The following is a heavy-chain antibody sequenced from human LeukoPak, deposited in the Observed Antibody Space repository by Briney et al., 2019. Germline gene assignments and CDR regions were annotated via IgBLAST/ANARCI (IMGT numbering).Heavy chain of an antibody. CDR1: GFAFSSHG. CDR3: AKPRYTSSWYEVGY. D-gene: IGHD6-13*01. J-gene: IGHJ4*02. Sequence: GGSLRLSCAASGFAFSSHGMSWVRQAPGKGLEWVSTISDSGGSTNYADSVKGRLTISRDNSKNTLYLQMNSLRAEDTAVYYCAKPRYTSSWYEVGYWGQGTLVTVSS. CDR2: ISDSGGST. V-gene: IGHV3-23*01.